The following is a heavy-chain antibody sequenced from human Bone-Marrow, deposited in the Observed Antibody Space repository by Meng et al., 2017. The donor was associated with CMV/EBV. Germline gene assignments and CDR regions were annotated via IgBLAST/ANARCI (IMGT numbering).Heavy chain of an antibody. V-gene: IGHV2-26*01. CDR3: ARTPITGTPSYSFDY. CDR2: IFSNDEK. Sequence: SGPTLIKPTGTLTLTCTLSGFSLSKARMGVSWIRQPPGKALEWLAHIFSNDEKSYSTSLKSRLTISKDTSKSQVVLTMTNMDPVDTATYYCARTPITGTPSYSFDYWGQGTLVTVSS. CDR1: GFSLSKARMG. D-gene: IGHD1-20*01. J-gene: IGHJ4*02.